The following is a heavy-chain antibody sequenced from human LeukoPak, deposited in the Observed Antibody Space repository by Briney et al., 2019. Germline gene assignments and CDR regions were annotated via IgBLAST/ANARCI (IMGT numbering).Heavy chain of an antibody. J-gene: IGHJ4*02. CDR3: ARDNQGYSSGWYYFDY. CDR1: GVTLSSYA. V-gene: IGHV1-69*05. Sequence: ASVKVSCKASGVTLSSYAISWVRQAPGQGLEWMGRIIPIFGTANYAQKFQGRVTITTDESTSTAYMELSSVRSEDTAVYYCARDNQGYSSGWYYFDYWGQGTLVTVSS. D-gene: IGHD6-19*01. CDR2: IIPIFGTA.